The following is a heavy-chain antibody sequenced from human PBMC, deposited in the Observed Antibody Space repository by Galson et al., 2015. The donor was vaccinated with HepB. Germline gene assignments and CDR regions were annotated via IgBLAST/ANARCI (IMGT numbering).Heavy chain of an antibody. J-gene: IGHJ4*02. CDR1: GYIFSGYY. V-gene: IGHV1-2*06. CDR3: AILRSYSGSSQVDY. CDR2: IDPNSGGT. Sequence: SVKVSCKASGYIFSGYYMNWVRQAPGHGLEWMGRIDPNSGGTTYAQHFQGRVTMTRDTSITTAHMALRMRRSDDTAVYYCAILRSYSGSSQVDYWGQGTLVTVSS. D-gene: IGHD6-6*01.